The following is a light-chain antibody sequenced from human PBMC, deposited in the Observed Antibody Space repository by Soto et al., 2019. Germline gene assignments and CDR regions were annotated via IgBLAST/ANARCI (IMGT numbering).Light chain of an antibody. Sequence: DIQMTQSPSSLSASVGDRVTITCRASQSISNYLNWYQQKPGKAPNLLIYAATSLQTGVPSRFSGSGSGTKFTITITSLRPEDFATYYCQQSFTSPRTFGQGTNLDIK. CDR2: AAT. CDR1: QSISNY. CDR3: QQSFTSPRT. V-gene: IGKV1-39*01. J-gene: IGKJ2*01.